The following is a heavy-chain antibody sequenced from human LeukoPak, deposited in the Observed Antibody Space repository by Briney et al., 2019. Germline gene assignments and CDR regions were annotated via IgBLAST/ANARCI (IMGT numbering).Heavy chain of an antibody. J-gene: IGHJ3*02. V-gene: IGHV1-69*01. CDR1: GGTFSSYA. D-gene: IGHD3-9*01. CDR3: ARRYDILTGYSPDAFDI. Sequence: GSSVKVSCKASGGTFSSYAISWVRQAPGQGLEWMGGIIPIFGTASYAQKFQGRVTITADESTSTAYMELSSLRSEDTAVYYCARRYDILTGYSPDAFDIWGQGTMVTVSS. CDR2: IIPIFGTA.